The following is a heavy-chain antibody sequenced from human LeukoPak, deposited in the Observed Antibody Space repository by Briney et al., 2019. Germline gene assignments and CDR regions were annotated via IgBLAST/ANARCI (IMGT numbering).Heavy chain of an antibody. CDR2: IRYDGNEK. D-gene: IGHD5-12*01. J-gene: IGHJ6*02. CDR1: GFTFSDYW. Sequence: GGSLRLSCVASGFTFSDYWMSWVRQAPGKGLECVASIRYDGNEKYYMESVKGRFTSSRDHATNSLYLQIDSLRAEDTALYFCARDRRRGAAGYGLDVWGQGTTVTVSS. V-gene: IGHV3-7*01. CDR3: ARDRRRGAAGYGLDV.